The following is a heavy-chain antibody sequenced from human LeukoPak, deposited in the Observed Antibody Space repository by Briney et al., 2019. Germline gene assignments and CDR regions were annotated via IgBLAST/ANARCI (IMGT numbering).Heavy chain of an antibody. V-gene: IGHV1-18*01. D-gene: IGHD6-19*01. CDR1: GYTFRNYG. CDR3: ARGRLKRVPFTKVAGALDY. CDR2: IGTYNGNT. J-gene: IGHJ4*02. Sequence: ASVKVSCKASGYTFRNYGITWVRQAPGQALEWMGWIGTYNGNTDYAQKFQGRVIMTADTSTTTAHMELRSLRSDDTAVYYCARGRLKRVPFTKVAGALDYWGQGTRVTVSS.